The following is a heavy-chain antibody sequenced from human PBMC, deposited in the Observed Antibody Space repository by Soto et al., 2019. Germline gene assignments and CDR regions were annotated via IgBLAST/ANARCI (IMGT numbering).Heavy chain of an antibody. CDR1: GGTFSSYA. CDR3: ARGGYYCSSTSCDPPKYYGMDV. J-gene: IGHJ6*02. D-gene: IGHD2-2*01. V-gene: IGHV1-69*01. CDR2: IIPIFGTA. Sequence: QVPLVQSGAEVKKPGSSVKVSCKASGGTFSSYAISWVRQAPGQGLEWMGGIIPIFGTANYAQKFQGRVTITADESTSTAYMELSSLRSEDTAVYYCARGGYYCSSTSCDPPKYYGMDVWGQGTTVTVSS.